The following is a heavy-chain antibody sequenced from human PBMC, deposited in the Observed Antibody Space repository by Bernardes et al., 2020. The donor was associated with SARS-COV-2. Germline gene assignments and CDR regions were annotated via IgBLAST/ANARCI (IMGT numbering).Heavy chain of an antibody. Sequence: ASVEVSCKASGYAFTSYDINWVRQATGQGLEWMGWMNPNSGNTGYAQKFQGRVTMTRNTSISTAYMELSSLRSEDTAVYYCARGRSRITMIVVAQYYFDYWGQGTLVTVSS. V-gene: IGHV1-8*01. CDR1: GYAFTSYD. CDR2: MNPNSGNT. D-gene: IGHD3-22*01. CDR3: ARGRSRITMIVVAQYYFDY. J-gene: IGHJ4*02.